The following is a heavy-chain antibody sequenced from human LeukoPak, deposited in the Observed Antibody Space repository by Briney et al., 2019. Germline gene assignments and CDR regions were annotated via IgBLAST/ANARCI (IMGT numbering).Heavy chain of an antibody. CDR1: GYTFTSYG. J-gene: IGHJ2*01. Sequence: GASVKVSCKASGYTFTSYGISWVRQAPGQGLEWMGWISAYNGNTNYAQKLQGRVTMTTDTSTSTAYMELRSLRSDDTAVYYCARASGRYSSSWFRRGWYFDLWGRGTLVTVSS. CDR3: ARASGRYSSSWFRRGWYFDL. CDR2: ISAYNGNT. D-gene: IGHD6-13*01. V-gene: IGHV1-18*01.